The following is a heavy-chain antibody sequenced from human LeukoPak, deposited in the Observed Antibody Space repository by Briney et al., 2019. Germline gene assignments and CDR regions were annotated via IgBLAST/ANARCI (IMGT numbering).Heavy chain of an antibody. J-gene: IGHJ4*02. Sequence: PGGSLRLPCPASGFTFSSYAMHWVRQAPGKGLEYVSAISSNGGSTYYANSVKGRFTISRDNSKNTLYLQMGSLRAEDMAVYYCASAYNWGQGTLVTVSS. CDR1: GFTFSSYA. CDR2: ISSNGGST. CDR3: ASAYN. V-gene: IGHV3-64*01. D-gene: IGHD1-14*01.